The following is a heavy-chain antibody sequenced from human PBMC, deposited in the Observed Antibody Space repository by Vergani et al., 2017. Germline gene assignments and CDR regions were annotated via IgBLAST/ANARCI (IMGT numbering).Heavy chain of an antibody. CDR3: ARGPPIRYFDKPAAGTCDY. J-gene: IGHJ4*02. D-gene: IGHD3-9*01. CDR2: INPNSRGT. Sequence: QIQLVQSAAEVKKPGAALNVSCKASGYTFRNKDISWLRQAPGQGLEWMGWINPNSRGTNYAQKFQGRVTMTRDTSISTAYMELSRLRSDDTAVYYCARGPPIRYFDKPAAGTCDYWGQGTLVTVSS. V-gene: IGHV1-2*02. CDR1: GYTFRNKD.